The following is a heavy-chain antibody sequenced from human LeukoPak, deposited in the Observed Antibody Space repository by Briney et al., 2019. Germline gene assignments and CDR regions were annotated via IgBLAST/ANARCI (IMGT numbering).Heavy chain of an antibody. Sequence: AGGSLRLSCAASGFTFDDYAMHWVRQAPGKGLEWVALISYDGSYKYYADSVKGRFTISRDNSKNTLYLQMNSLRAEDTAVYYCAKSYCGGDCYSNYWGQGTLVTVSS. CDR1: GFTFDDYA. CDR3: AKSYCGGDCYSNY. D-gene: IGHD2-21*02. CDR2: ISYDGSYK. J-gene: IGHJ4*02. V-gene: IGHV3-30*18.